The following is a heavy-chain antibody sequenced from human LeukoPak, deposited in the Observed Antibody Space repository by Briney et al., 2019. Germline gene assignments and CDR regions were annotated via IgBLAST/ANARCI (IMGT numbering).Heavy chain of an antibody. V-gene: IGHV4-59*01. J-gene: IGHJ4*02. D-gene: IGHD1-26*01. CDR1: GASISGYY. Sequence: SETLSLTCTVSGASISGYYWSWIRQPPGKGLEWIGYIHYSGSTNYNPSLKSRVTISIDTSKNQFSLKLSSVTAADTAVYYCARGGYSGTYAFDYWGQGTLVTVSS. CDR3: ARGGYSGTYAFDY. CDR2: IHYSGST.